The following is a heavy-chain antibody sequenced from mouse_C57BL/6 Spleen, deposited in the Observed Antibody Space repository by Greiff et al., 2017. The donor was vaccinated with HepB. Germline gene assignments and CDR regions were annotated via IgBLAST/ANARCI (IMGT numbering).Heavy chain of an antibody. V-gene: IGHV5-9*01. J-gene: IGHJ4*01. CDR1: GFTFSSYT. CDR2: ISGGGGNT. D-gene: IGHD4-1*01. Sequence: EVQLVESGGGLVKPGGSLKLSCAASGFTFSSYTMSWVRQTPEKRLEWVATISGGGGNTYYPDSVKGRFTISRDNAKNTLYLQMSSLRSEDTALYYCARHWTGTKAMDYWGQGTSVTVSS. CDR3: ARHWTGTKAMDY.